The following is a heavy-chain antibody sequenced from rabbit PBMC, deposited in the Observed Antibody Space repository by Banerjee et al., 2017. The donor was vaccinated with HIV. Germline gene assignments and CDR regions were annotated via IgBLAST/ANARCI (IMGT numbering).Heavy chain of an antibody. D-gene: IGHD6-1*01. Sequence: QQLVESGGGLVKPGASLTLTCTASGFSFSSGYDMCWVRQAPGKGLEWIAVIYTGSSGSTYYASWAKGRFTISKTSSTTVTLQMTSLTAADTATYFCARRDYGYAGYAPFNLWGPGTLVTVS. CDR3: ARRDYGYAGYAPFNL. V-gene: IGHV1S40*01. CDR2: IYTGSSGST. J-gene: IGHJ4*01. CDR1: GFSFSSGYD.